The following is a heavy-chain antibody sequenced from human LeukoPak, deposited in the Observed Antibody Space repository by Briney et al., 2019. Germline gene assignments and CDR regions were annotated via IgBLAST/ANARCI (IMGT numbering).Heavy chain of an antibody. CDR1: GGSGGSISSSNY. Sequence: SETLSLTCAVSGGSGGSISSSNYWSWVRQPPGKGLEWIGEIYHSGSTNYNPSLKSRGTISVDQSKNQCSLKLNSVTAADTAVYYCARPHYYYYYYMDVWGKGTTVTVSS. CDR2: IYHSGST. V-gene: IGHV4-4*02. CDR3: ARPHYYYYYYMDV. J-gene: IGHJ6*03.